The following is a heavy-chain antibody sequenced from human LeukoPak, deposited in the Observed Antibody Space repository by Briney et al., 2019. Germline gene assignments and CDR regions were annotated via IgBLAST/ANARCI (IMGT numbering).Heavy chain of an antibody. Sequence: PGGSLRLSCAASGLRFSDYYVSWIRQAPGKGLQWVSYISSGGDIMHYADSVKGRFTISRDNAKNSLYLQMNSLRAEDTAVYYCARAKRNGFDIWGQGTMVTVSS. CDR1: GLRFSDYY. J-gene: IGHJ3*02. CDR3: ARAKRNGFDI. V-gene: IGHV3-11*04. CDR2: ISSGGDIM.